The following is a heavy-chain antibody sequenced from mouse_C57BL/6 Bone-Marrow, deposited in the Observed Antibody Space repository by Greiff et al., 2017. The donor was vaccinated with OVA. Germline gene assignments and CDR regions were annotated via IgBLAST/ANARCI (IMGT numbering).Heavy chain of an antibody. J-gene: IGHJ4*01. D-gene: IGHD1-1*01. CDR1: GFTFSDYY. CDR3: ERDRGYSSSPYAMDY. CDR2: INYDGSST. V-gene: IGHV5-16*01. Sequence: EVMLVESEGGLVQPGSSMKLSCTASGFTFSDYYMAWVRQVPEKGLEWVANINYDGSSTYYLDSLKSRFIISRDNAKNILYLQMSSLKSEDTATYYCERDRGYSSSPYAMDYWGQGTSVTVSS.